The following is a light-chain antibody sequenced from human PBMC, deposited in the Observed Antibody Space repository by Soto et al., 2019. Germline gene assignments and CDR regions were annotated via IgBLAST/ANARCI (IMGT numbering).Light chain of an antibody. V-gene: IGKV1-12*01. CDR3: QQANSFPT. Sequence: DIQMTQSPSSVSASVGDRVTITCRASQGISGWLAWYQQKPGKAPKPLSYAASSLQSGVPSRFSGSGSGTDFTLTISSLQPEDFATYYCQQANSFPTFGQGTKVDIK. J-gene: IGKJ1*01. CDR1: QGISGW. CDR2: AAS.